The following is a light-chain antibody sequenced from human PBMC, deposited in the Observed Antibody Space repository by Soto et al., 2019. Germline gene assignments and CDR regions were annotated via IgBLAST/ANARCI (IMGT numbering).Light chain of an antibody. CDR2: GAS. CDR3: QQYNDWPLT. J-gene: IGKJ4*01. V-gene: IGKV3-15*01. Sequence: EIVLTQSPATLSVSPGERATLSCRASQSVSTKLAWYQQKPGQAPRLLFYGASARATGIPPRFSGSGSGTAFTLTISSLHSEDLAVYYGQQYNDWPLTFGGGTKVDIK. CDR1: QSVSTK.